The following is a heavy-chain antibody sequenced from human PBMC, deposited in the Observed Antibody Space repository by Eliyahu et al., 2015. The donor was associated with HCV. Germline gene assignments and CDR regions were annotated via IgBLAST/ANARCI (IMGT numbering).Heavy chain of an antibody. CDR1: GYTFSNYA. CDR3: ARDPTPRITGWYGGLDY. J-gene: IGHJ4*02. D-gene: IGHD6-19*01. V-gene: IGHV1-3*01. Sequence: QVQLVQSGAEVKQPGASVKLSCTASGYTFSNYAINWVRQAPGQGLEWMGWINAGNGNTRFSQNFQGRLTIFRDTSATTAYMELNNLKSEDTAVYYCARDPTPRITGWYGGLDYWGQGTLIIVSS. CDR2: INAGNGNT.